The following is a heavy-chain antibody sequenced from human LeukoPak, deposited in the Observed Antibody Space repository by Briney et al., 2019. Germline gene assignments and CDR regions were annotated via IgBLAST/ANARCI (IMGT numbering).Heavy chain of an antibody. Sequence: GGSLRLSCAASGFTFSSYEMNWVRQAPGKGLEWVSYISSSGSTIYYADSVKGRFTISRDNAKNSLYLQMNSLRAEDTAVYYCAREHDLPGVPAAREDYWGQGTLVTVSS. CDR1: GFTFSSYE. D-gene: IGHD2-2*01. CDR3: AREHDLPGVPAAREDY. CDR2: ISSSGSTI. J-gene: IGHJ4*02. V-gene: IGHV3-48*03.